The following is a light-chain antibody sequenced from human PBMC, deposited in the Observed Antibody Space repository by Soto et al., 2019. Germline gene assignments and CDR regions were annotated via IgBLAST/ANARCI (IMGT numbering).Light chain of an antibody. Sequence: QSALTQPPSASGSPGQSVTISCTGTSSDVGGYNYVSWYQQYPGRAPKLMIYEVTKRPSGVPDRFSGSKSGNTASLTVSGLQAEDESDYYCTSYAANNHSHFVFGGGSKVTVL. CDR1: SSDVGGYNY. J-gene: IGLJ3*02. CDR2: EVT. V-gene: IGLV2-8*01. CDR3: TSYAANNHSHFV.